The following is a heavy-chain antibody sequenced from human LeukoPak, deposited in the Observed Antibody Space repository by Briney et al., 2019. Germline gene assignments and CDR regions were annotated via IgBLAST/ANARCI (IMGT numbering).Heavy chain of an antibody. CDR1: GFTFSTFW. CDR3: ARDRDGYNWIDY. J-gene: IGHJ4*02. V-gene: IGHV3-74*01. CDR2: INPDGSTT. Sequence: GGSLRLSCADSGFTFSTFWMHWIRQAPGKGLAWVSRINPDGSTTNYADSVQGRFTISRDNAKNTLYLQMNSLRAEDTAVYYCARDRDGYNWIDYWGQGTLVTVSS. D-gene: IGHD5-24*01.